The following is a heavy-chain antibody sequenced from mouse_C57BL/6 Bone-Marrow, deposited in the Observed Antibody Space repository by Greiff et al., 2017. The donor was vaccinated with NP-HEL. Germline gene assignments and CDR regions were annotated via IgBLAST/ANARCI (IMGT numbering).Heavy chain of an antibody. V-gene: IGHV1-64*01. CDR3: ETTDWYFDV. CDR2: IHPNSGST. CDR1: GYTFTSYW. D-gene: IGHD1-1*01. J-gene: IGHJ1*03. Sequence: VPLQQSGAELVKPGASVKLSCKASGYTFTSYWMHWVKQRPGQGLEWIGMIHPNSGSTNYNEKFKSKATLTVDKSSSTAYMQLSSLTSEDSAVYYCETTDWYFDVWGTGTTVTVSS.